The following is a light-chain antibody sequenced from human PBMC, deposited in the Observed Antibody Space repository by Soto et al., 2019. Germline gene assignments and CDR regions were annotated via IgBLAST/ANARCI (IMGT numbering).Light chain of an antibody. V-gene: IGKV1-39*01. J-gene: IGKJ2*01. Sequence: DIQMTQSPSSLSASVGDRVTITCRASQSISGYLNWYQQKPGKAPKLLIYAASSFQSGVPSRFSGSGSVTDFTLTISSLQPEDFATYYCQQSYSTLYTFGQGTKLEIK. CDR1: QSISGY. CDR2: AAS. CDR3: QQSYSTLYT.